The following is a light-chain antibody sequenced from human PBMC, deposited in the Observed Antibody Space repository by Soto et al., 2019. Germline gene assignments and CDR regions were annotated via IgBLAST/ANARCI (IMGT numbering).Light chain of an antibody. J-gene: IGKJ4*01. CDR3: QQRTDWPLT. CDR2: DAS. V-gene: IGKV3-11*01. Sequence: ETVLTQSPATLSLSPGQRATFSCRASQSVGSYLAWYQQKPGQAPRLLIYDASNRATGIPARFSGSGSGTDCTLTITSLEPEDFAVYFCQQRTDWPLTFGGGTKLEI. CDR1: QSVGSY.